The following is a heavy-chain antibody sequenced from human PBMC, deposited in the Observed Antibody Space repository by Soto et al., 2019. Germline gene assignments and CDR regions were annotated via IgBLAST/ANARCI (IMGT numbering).Heavy chain of an antibody. V-gene: IGHV3-30-3*01. Sequence: PGGSLRLSCAASGFTFSSYWMSWVRQAPGKGLERVAVISYDGSNKYYADSVKGRFTISRDNSKNTLYLQMNSLRAEDTAVYYCAREYSSSALPKFYYGMDVWGQGTTVTVSS. CDR3: AREYSSSALPKFYYGMDV. CDR1: GFTFSSYW. J-gene: IGHJ6*02. CDR2: ISYDGSNK. D-gene: IGHD6-13*01.